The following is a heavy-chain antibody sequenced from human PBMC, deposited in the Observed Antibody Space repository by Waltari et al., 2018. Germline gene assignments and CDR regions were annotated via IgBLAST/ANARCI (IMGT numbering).Heavy chain of an antibody. CDR1: GGSISSYY. Sequence: QVQLQESGPGLVKPSETLSLPCTVSGGSISSYYWSWIRQPPGKGLEWIGYIYYSGSTNYNPSLKSRVTISVDTSKNQFSLKLSSVTAADTAVYYCARDGTVTTAGAERYYYGMDVWGQGTTVTVSS. CDR3: ARDGTVTTAGAERYYYGMDV. J-gene: IGHJ6*02. CDR2: IYYSGST. V-gene: IGHV4-59*01. D-gene: IGHD4-17*01.